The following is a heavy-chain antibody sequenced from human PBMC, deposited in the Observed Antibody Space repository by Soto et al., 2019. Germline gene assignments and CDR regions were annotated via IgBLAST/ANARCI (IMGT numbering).Heavy chain of an antibody. D-gene: IGHD4-4*01. CDR2: LSWDGGKR. CDR3: AKDLNTDSNYSRGYGMDV. J-gene: IGHJ6*02. CDR1: GFTFDDYP. Sequence: EVHLVESGGGVVQPGGSLRLSCAASGFTFDDYPMHWVRQVPGKGLEWVSLLSWDGGKRYYADSVKGRFTISRDNRKNYLYPQMNSLTTEDTALYYCAKDLNTDSNYSRGYGMDVWGQGTTVTVSS. V-gene: IGHV3-43*01.